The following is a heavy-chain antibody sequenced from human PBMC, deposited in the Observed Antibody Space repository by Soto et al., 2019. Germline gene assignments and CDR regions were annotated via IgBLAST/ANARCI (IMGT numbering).Heavy chain of an antibody. CDR2: ISAYNGNT. Sequence: ASVKVSCKASGYTFTSYGISWVRQAPGQGLEWMGWISAYNGNTNYAQKLQGSVTMTTDTSTSTAYMELRSLRSDDTAVYYCASGGDAYCGGDCYSYYYYGMDVWGQGTTVTVSS. J-gene: IGHJ6*02. V-gene: IGHV1-18*01. CDR3: ASGGDAYCGGDCYSYYYYGMDV. CDR1: GYTFTSYG. D-gene: IGHD2-21*02.